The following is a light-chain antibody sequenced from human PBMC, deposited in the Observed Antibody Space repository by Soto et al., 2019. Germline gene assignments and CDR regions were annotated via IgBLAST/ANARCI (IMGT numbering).Light chain of an antibody. V-gene: IGLV4-69*01. CDR1: SGHSNFA. CDR2: VNTDGSH. CDR3: QTWGTGTHVV. Sequence: QSVLTQSPSASASLGASVKLTCTLSSGHSNFAIAWLQQQPDRGPRYLMKVNTDGSHDKGDGIPDRFSGSTSGAARYLTISSLQSEDDADYYCQTWGTGTHVVFGGGTKLTVL. J-gene: IGLJ2*01.